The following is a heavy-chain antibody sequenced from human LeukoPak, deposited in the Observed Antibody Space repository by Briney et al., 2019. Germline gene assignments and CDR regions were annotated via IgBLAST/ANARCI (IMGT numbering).Heavy chain of an antibody. CDR3: ARGPGNYYGSGSYPARSGYFGY. V-gene: IGHV4-34*01. J-gene: IGHJ4*02. D-gene: IGHD3-10*01. CDR2: INHSGST. CDR1: SGSFSGYY. Sequence: PSETLSLTCAVYSGSFSGYYWSWIRQPPGKGLEWIGEINHSGSTNYNPSLKSRVTISVDTSKNQFSLKLSSVTAADTAVYYCARGPGNYYGSGSYPARSGYFGYWGQGTLVTVSS.